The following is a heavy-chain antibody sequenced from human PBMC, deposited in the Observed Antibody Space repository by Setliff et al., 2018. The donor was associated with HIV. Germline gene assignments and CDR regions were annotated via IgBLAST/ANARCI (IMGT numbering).Heavy chain of an antibody. V-gene: IGHV4-31*03. CDR3: ARLRSELGVFDY. CDR1: GGSISSGVSY. Sequence: PSETLSLTCTVSGGSISSGVSYWSWIRQLPGKGLEWIGYIYYSGSTYYNPSLKSRLTISVDTSKNQFSLKLSSVTAADTAVYYCARLRSELGVFDYWVQGTLVTVSS. CDR2: IYYSGST. D-gene: IGHD1-26*01. J-gene: IGHJ4*02.